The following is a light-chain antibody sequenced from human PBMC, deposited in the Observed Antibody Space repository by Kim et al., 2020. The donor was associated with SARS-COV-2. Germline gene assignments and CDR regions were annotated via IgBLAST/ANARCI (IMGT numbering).Light chain of an antibody. CDR2: ENN. V-gene: IGLV6-57*04. Sequence: NFMLTQPHSVSESPGKTVTISCTRSSGSIDRYYVQWFQHRPGSAPISLIYENNQRPSGIPDRFSGSIDRTTNSASLTISGLRTEDGADYYCHSYDSRDWVVGGGTKATV. CDR3: HSYDSRDWV. J-gene: IGLJ3*02. CDR1: SGSIDRYY.